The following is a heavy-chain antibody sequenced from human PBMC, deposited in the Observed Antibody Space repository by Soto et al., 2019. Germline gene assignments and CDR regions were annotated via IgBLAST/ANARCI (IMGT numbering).Heavy chain of an antibody. D-gene: IGHD1-26*01. Sequence: SGPTLVNPTQTLTLTCTFSGFSLSTSGVGVGWIRQPPGKALEWLALIYWNDDKRYSPSLKSRLTITKDTSKNQVVLTMTNMDPVDTATYYCAHRFIMGATSFDWFDPWGQGTLVTVSS. CDR2: IYWNDDK. CDR3: AHRFIMGATSFDWFDP. V-gene: IGHV2-5*01. J-gene: IGHJ5*02. CDR1: GFSLSTSGVG.